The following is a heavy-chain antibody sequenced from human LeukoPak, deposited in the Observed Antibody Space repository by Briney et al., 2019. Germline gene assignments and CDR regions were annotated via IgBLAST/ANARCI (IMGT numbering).Heavy chain of an antibody. J-gene: IGHJ3*02. CDR3: TTDRRHYSGYGPSAFDI. Sequence: PGGSLRLSCAASGFTFSNAWMSWVRQAPGKGLEWVGRIKSKTDGGTTDYAAPVKGRFTISRDDSKNTLYLQMNSLKTEDTAVYYCTTDRRHYSGYGPSAFDIWGQGTMVTVSS. CDR2: IKSKTDGGTT. D-gene: IGHD5-12*01. CDR1: GFTFSNAW. V-gene: IGHV3-15*01.